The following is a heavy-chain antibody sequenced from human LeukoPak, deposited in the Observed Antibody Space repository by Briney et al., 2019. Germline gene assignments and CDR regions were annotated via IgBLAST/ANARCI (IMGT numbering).Heavy chain of an antibody. CDR1: GYSFIGYY. V-gene: IGHV1-2*02. CDR2: ISPESGST. Sequence: ASVKASCKASGYSFIGYYIHWVRQTPGQGLEWLGWISPESGSTLYAQKFLGRVTLTKDTSITTAYMELTSLTSDDTGMYFCARTDYGDCYDYWGQGTLVTVSS. D-gene: IGHD4-17*01. CDR3: ARTDYGDCYDY. J-gene: IGHJ4*02.